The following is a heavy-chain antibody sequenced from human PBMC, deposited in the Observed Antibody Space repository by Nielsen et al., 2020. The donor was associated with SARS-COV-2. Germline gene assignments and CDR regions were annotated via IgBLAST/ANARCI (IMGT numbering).Heavy chain of an antibody. CDR2: IWYDGSNK. V-gene: IGHV3-33*01. J-gene: IGHJ6*02. CDR3: ARELDDFWSGYYLMPYYYYGMDV. CDR1: GFTFSSYG. Sequence: GGSLRLSCAASGFTFSSYGMHWVRQAPGKGLEWVAVIWYDGSNKYYADSVKGRFTISRDNSKDTLYLQMNSLRAEDTAVYYGARELDDFWSGYYLMPYYYYGMDVWGQGTTVTVSS. D-gene: IGHD3-3*01.